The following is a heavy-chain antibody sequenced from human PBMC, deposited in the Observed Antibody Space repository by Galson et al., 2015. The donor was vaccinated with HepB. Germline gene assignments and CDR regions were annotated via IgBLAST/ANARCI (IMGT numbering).Heavy chain of an antibody. V-gene: IGHV3-23*01. Sequence: SLRLSCAASGFSFSIYAMNWVRQAPGRGLEYVSAIGVSSGITNYADSVKGRFTISRDNSKNTLYLQMNSLRAEDTAVYYCAKAPYPREVAGYFDYWGQGTLVTVSS. J-gene: IGHJ4*02. D-gene: IGHD6-19*01. CDR2: IGVSSGIT. CDR3: AKAPYPREVAGYFDY. CDR1: GFSFSIYA.